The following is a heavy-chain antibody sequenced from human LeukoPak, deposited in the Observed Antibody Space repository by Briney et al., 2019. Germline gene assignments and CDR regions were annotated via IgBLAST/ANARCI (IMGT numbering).Heavy chain of an antibody. V-gene: IGHV3-48*03. CDR1: GFTFSSYE. CDR3: AELGITMIGGV. Sequence: GGSLRLSCAASGFTFSSYEMNWVRQAPGKGLEWVSYISSSGSTIYYADSVKGRFTISRDNAKNSLYLQMNSLRAENTAVYYCAELGITMIGGVRGKGTTVTISS. J-gene: IGHJ6*04. CDR2: ISSSGSTI. D-gene: IGHD3-10*02.